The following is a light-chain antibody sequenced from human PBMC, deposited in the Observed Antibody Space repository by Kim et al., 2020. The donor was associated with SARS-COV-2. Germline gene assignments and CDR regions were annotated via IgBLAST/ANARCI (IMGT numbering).Light chain of an antibody. CDR1: QSITNY. J-gene: IGKJ2*01. CDR2: TAS. CDR3: QQSDITPYT. Sequence: DIQMTQSPSSLSASVGDRVTITCRASQSITNYLNWYQQKPGKAPNLLIYTASSLQTGVPSRFSGSGSGTDFTLTISSLQPEDSTTYYCQQSDITPYTFGQGTKLEI. V-gene: IGKV1-39*01.